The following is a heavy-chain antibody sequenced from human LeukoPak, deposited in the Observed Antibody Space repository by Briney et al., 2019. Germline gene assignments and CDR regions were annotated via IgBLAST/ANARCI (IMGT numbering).Heavy chain of an antibody. D-gene: IGHD3-22*01. V-gene: IGHV4-34*01. CDR3: ARDGLGYYDSSGWSYYYYMDV. CDR1: GGSFSGYS. Sequence: SETLSLTCAVYGGSFSGYSWNWIRQPPGKGLEWIGEINHSGSTNYNPSLKSRVTISVDTSKNQFSLKLSSVTAADTAVYYCARDGLGYYDSSGWSYYYYMDVWGKGTTVTISS. J-gene: IGHJ6*03. CDR2: INHSGST.